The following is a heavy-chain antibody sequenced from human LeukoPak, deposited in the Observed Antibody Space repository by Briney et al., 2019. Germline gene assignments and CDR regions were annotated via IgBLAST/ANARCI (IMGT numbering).Heavy chain of an antibody. CDR3: AGQKDPRPIDY. J-gene: IGHJ4*02. CDR1: GYTFIAYY. CDR2: INPSSGGT. V-gene: IGHV1-2*02. Sequence: GASVKVSCRASGYTFIAYYMRWVRQAPGQGLEWMGWINPSSGGTNYAQKFQGRVTMTRDTSISTAYMELSELRSDDTAVYYCAGQKDPRPIDYWGQGTLITVSS.